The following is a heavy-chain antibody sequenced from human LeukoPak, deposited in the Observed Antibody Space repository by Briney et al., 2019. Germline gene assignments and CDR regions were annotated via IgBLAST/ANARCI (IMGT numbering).Heavy chain of an antibody. V-gene: IGHV1-2*02. CDR2: INPNSGDT. CDR1: GYTFTAYS. J-gene: IGHJ3*02. Sequence: ASVKVSCKASGYTFTAYSMHWVRQAPGQGLEYMGWINPNSGDTNYAQKFQGRVTMTRDTSISTAYMELSRLRSDDTAVYYCATYMTTVVLDAFDIWGQGTMVTVSS. D-gene: IGHD4-23*01. CDR3: ATYMTTVVLDAFDI.